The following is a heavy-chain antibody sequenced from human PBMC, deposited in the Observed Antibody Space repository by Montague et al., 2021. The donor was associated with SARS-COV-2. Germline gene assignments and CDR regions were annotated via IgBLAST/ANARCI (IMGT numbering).Heavy chain of an antibody. CDR2: ISYRGNT. D-gene: IGHD3-22*01. J-gene: IGHJ4*02. V-gene: IGHV4-59*12. Sequence: SQTLSLTCTVSGGSISGYYWSWIRQAPGKELEWIAYISYRGNTNYNPSLKSRVTISVDTSKNQFSLKMTSVTAADTAVYYCARGRQHINMVVVVVTGGEYYFDFWGQGTLVAVSS. CDR1: GGSISGYY. CDR3: ARGRQHINMVVVVVTGGEYYFDF.